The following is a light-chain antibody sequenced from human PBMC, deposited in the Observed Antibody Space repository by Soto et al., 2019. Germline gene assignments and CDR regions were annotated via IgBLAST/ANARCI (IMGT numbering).Light chain of an antibody. CDR1: SFNIGAGYD. CDR3: QSYDSSLSVVV. J-gene: IGLJ2*01. Sequence: QSVLTQPPSVSGAPGQRVTISCTGSSFNIGAGYDVHWYQQFPGTAPKLLIYGPSNRPSGVPDRFSASQSGTSASLAITGLQAEDEADYYCQSYDSSLSVVVFGGGTKLTVL. V-gene: IGLV1-40*01. CDR2: GPS.